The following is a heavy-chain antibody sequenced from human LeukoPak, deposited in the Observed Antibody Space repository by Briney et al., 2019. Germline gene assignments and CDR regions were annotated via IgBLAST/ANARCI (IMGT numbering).Heavy chain of an antibody. CDR1: GGSISSYY. CDR3: ARRGSSSGNWFDP. J-gene: IGHJ5*02. D-gene: IGHD6-6*01. CDR2: IYTSGST. Sequence: SETLSLXCTVSGGSISSYYWSWIRQPAGKGLEWLGRIYTSGSTNYNPSLKSRVTMSVDTSKNQFSLKLSSVTAADTAVYYCARRGSSSGNWFDPWGQGTLVTVSS. V-gene: IGHV4-4*07.